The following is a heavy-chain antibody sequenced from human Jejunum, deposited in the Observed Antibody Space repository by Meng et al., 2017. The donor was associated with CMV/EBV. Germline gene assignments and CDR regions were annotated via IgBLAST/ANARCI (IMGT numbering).Heavy chain of an antibody. CDR1: YA. CDR2: INEDGGSK. J-gene: IGHJ6*02. Sequence: YAMTWVRQAPGKGLEWVANINEDGGSKHYADSVKGRFTISRDNANNSLYLQMNSLRAEDTALYYCAREGYCSGSGCSSTEGYGMDVWGQGTTVTVSS. V-gene: IGHV3-7*01. D-gene: IGHD2-15*01. CDR3: AREGYCSGSGCSSTEGYGMDV.